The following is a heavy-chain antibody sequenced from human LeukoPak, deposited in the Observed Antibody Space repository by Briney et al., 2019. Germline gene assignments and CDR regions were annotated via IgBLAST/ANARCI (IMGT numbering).Heavy chain of an antibody. V-gene: IGHV4-39*01. J-gene: IGHJ4*02. CDR2: IYYSGST. Sequence: SETLSLTCTVSGGSISSSSYYWGWIRQPPGKGLEWIGSIYYSGSTYYNPSLKSRVTISVDTSKNQFSLKLSSVTAADTAVYYCARQAYYYGSGRFFDYWGQGTLVTVSS. CDR1: GGSISSSSYY. D-gene: IGHD3-10*01. CDR3: ARQAYYYGSGRFFDY.